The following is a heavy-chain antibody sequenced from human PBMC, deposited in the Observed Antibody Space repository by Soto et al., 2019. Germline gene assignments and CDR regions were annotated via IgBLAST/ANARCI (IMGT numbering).Heavy chain of an antibody. Sequence: EVQLLESGGGLVQPGGSLRLSCAASGFSFSSYAMGWVRQAPGKGLAWVSVISGGGERAYYANSVKGRFTISRDNSKNPLYLQMNSLRAEDTAVYYCAAQDFRGSTGTTWGQGTLVTVSS. D-gene: IGHD1-1*01. CDR3: AAQDFRGSTGTT. CDR2: ISGGGERA. CDR1: GFSFSSYA. V-gene: IGHV3-23*01. J-gene: IGHJ4*02.